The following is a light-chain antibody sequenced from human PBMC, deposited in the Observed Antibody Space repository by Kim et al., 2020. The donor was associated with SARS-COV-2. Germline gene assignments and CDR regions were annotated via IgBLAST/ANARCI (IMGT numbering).Light chain of an antibody. CDR1: QNIGTY. CDR2: SAS. Sequence: ASAGDRINLTCRASQNIGTYLNWYQPRPGEAPKLLIYSASTLRSGVPSRFSGSGSGTDFTLTINSLQPEDFASYFCLQSYIIPITFGPGTRLEIK. J-gene: IGKJ5*01. V-gene: IGKV1-39*01. CDR3: LQSYIIPIT.